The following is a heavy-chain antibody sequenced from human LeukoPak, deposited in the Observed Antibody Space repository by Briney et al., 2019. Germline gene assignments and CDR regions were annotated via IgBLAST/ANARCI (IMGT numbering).Heavy chain of an antibody. CDR2: INPNSGGT. CDR1: GYTFTDYY. J-gene: IGHJ5*02. Sequence: ASVKVSCKTSGYTFTDYYIHWVRQAAGQGLEWMGWINPNSGGTNYAQKFQGRVTMSRDTSISTVYMELSRLRSDDTAEYYCARVVVPPAIRGKWFDPWGQGTLVTVSS. CDR3: ARVVVPPAIRGKWFDP. V-gene: IGHV1-2*02. D-gene: IGHD2-2*02.